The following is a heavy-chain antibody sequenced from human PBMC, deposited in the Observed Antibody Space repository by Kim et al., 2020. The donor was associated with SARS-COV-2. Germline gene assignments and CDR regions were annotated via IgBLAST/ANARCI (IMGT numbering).Heavy chain of an antibody. V-gene: IGHV3-74*01. Sequence: GGSLRLSCAASGFTVSSYWMHWLRQVPGKGLVWVSRINTDGSSTTYADAVKGLFTISRDNDKNTLYLQMNNLRAEDTAVYYWGRSGGVHVYWGQGTRVT. CDR1: GFTVSSYW. CDR2: INTDGSST. J-gene: IGHJ4*02. D-gene: IGHD2-15*01. CDR3: GRSGGVHVY.